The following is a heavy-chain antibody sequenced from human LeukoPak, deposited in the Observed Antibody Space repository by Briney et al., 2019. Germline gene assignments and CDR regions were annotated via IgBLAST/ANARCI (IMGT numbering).Heavy chain of an antibody. D-gene: IGHD5-24*01. CDR3: ARCQTGRDGYNSLDY. V-gene: IGHV4-39*01. CDR2: IYYSGST. CDR1: GGSISSSSYY. J-gene: IGHJ4*02. Sequence: PSETLSLTCTVSGGSISSSSYYWGWIRQPPGKGLEWIGSIYYSGSTYYNPSLKSRVTISVDTSKNQFSLKLSSVTAADTAVYYCARCQTGRDGYNSLDYWGQGTLVTVSS.